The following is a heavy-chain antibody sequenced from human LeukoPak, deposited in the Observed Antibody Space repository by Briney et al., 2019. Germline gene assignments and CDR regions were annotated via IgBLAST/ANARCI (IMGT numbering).Heavy chain of an antibody. CDR1: GFTFSSYA. D-gene: IGHD5-24*01. CDR3: ARVDLTPEMATFDY. CDR2: ISYDGSNK. Sequence: GGSLRLSCAASGFTFSSYAMHWVRQAPGKGLEWVAVISYDGSNKYYADSVKGRFTISRDNSKNTLYLQMNSLRAEDTAVYYCARVDLTPEMATFDYWGQGTLVTVSS. V-gene: IGHV3-30-3*01. J-gene: IGHJ4*02.